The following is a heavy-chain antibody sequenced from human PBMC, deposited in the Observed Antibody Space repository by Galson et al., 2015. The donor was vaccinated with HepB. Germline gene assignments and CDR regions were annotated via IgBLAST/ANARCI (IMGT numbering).Heavy chain of an antibody. J-gene: IGHJ4*02. V-gene: IGHV3-21*04. CDR3: ARALHRTYSSSWYHYFDY. CDR2: ISSSSSYI. D-gene: IGHD6-13*01. CDR1: GYTFSSYS. Sequence: SLRLSCAASGYTFSSYSMNWVRQAPGKGLEWVSSISSSSSYIYYADSVKGRFTISRDNAKNSLYLQMNSLRAEDTAVYYCARALHRTYSSSWYHYFDYWGQGTLVTVSS.